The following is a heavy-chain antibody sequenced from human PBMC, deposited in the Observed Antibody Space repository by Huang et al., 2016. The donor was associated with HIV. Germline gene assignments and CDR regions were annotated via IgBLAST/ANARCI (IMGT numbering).Heavy chain of an antibody. Sequence: QIQLMQSGPELKQPGASVKVSCKASGYPFTSYGITWVRPDPGQGPKWMGWISASSGDTEYAQKFQGRVTLTTDTSTNIAYMELRSLRSDDTAKYYCARDPKYHRIGYYRQRRGIDIWGQGTMVIVSS. D-gene: IGHD3-22*01. CDR1: GYPFTSYG. CDR2: ISASSGDT. CDR3: ARDPKYHRIGYYRQRRGIDI. V-gene: IGHV1-18*01. J-gene: IGHJ3*02.